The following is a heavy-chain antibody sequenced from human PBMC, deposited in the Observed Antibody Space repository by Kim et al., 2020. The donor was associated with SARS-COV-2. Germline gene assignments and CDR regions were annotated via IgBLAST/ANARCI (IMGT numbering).Heavy chain of an antibody. Sequence: ASVKVSCKASGYTFTGYYMHWVRQAPGQGLEWMGWINPNSGGTNYAQKFQGRVTMTRDTSISTAYMELSRLRSDDTVVYYCASHLYSSSSSGYWGQGTLVTVSS. D-gene: IGHD6-6*01. V-gene: IGHV1-2*02. CDR3: ASHLYSSSSSGY. J-gene: IGHJ4*02. CDR2: INPNSGGT. CDR1: GYTFTGYY.